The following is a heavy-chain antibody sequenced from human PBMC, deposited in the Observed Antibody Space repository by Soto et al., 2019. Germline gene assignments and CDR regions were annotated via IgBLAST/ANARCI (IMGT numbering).Heavy chain of an antibody. V-gene: IGHV1-2*02. J-gene: IGHJ6*02. CDR3: ARDRISITHSYYGMEV. CDR2: INPNSGGT. CDR1: GYTFTGYY. Sequence: ASVKVSCKASGYTFTGYYMHWVRQAPGQGLEWMGWINPNSGGTNYAQKFQGRVTMTRDTSISTAYMELSRLRSDDTAVYYCARDRISITHSYYGMEVWGQGTTVTVSS.